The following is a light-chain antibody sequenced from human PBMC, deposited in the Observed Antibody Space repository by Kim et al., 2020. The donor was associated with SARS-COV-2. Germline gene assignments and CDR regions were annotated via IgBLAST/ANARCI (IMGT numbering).Light chain of an antibody. Sequence: PASISCRFSQSLLQRDGNIYLSLPQQRTGQSPRLLIYQISNRFSGVPDRFSGSRAGSDFTLKISRVEAEDVGVYYCVEATHLPHSFGQGNKLHIK. CDR1: QSLLQRDGNIY. V-gene: IGKV2-24*01. CDR2: QIS. J-gene: IGKJ2*03. CDR3: VEATHLPHS.